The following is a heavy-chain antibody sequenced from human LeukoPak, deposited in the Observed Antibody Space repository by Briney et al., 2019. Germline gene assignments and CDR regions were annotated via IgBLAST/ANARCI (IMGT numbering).Heavy chain of an antibody. D-gene: IGHD2-8*01. CDR3: SRENGAFTPFGY. J-gene: IGHJ4*02. CDR2: VSLSGLT. CDR1: GGSITSTNW. V-gene: IGHV4-4*02. Sequence: SETLSLTYGVSGGSITSTNWWSWVRQPPGQGLEWIGEVSLSGLTNYNPSLSSRVIMALDTSKNHLSLHLTSVTAADTAVYYCSRENGAFTPFGYWGQGKLVTVLS.